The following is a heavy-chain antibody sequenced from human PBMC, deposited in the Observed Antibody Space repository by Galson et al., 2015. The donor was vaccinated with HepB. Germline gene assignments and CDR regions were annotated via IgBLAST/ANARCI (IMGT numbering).Heavy chain of an antibody. J-gene: IGHJ3*02. V-gene: IGHV3-30-3*01. CDR3: ARMYYYDSSGYYPAFDI. CDR2: ISYDGSNK. D-gene: IGHD3-22*01. Sequence: SLRLSCAASGFTFSSYAMHWVRQAPGKGLEWVAVISYDGSNKYYADSVKGRFTISRDNSKNTLYLQMNSLRAEDTAVYYCARMYYYDSSGYYPAFDIWGQGTMVTVSS. CDR1: GFTFSSYA.